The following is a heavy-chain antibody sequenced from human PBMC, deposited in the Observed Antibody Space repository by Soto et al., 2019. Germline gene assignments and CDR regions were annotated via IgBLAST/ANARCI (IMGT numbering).Heavy chain of an antibody. D-gene: IGHD2-8*01. CDR3: ANVLRLDY. V-gene: IGHV3-30*18. CDR2: ISYDGSKK. Sequence: QVQLVESGGGVVQPGRSLRLSCAASGFTFSSYGMHWVRQAPGKGLEWVAVISYDGSKKYYADSVKGRFTISRDNSKNTLYLQMNSLRAEDTAVYYCANVLRLDYWGQGTLVTVSS. J-gene: IGHJ4*02. CDR1: GFTFSSYG.